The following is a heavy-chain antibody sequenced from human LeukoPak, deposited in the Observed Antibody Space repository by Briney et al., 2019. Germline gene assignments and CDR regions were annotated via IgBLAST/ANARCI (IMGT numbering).Heavy chain of an antibody. CDR2: ISSSSGSTR. CDR1: GFTFSSYS. CDR3: ARGAPNWGEGDY. D-gene: IGHD7-27*01. V-gene: IGHV3-48*04. Sequence: GGSLRLSCAASGFTFSSYSMNWVRQAPGKGLEWVSYISSSSGSTRFYADSVKGRFTISRDNAKTSLYLQMNSLGAEDTAVYYCARGAPNWGEGDYWGQGTLVTVSS. J-gene: IGHJ4*02.